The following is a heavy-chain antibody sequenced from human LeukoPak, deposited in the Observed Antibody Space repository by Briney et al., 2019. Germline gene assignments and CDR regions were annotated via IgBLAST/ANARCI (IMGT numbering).Heavy chain of an antibody. D-gene: IGHD3-9*01. V-gene: IGHV3-23*01. Sequence: GGSLRLSCAASGFTFSSYAMSWVRQAPGKGLEWVSAISGSGGSTYYADSVKGRFTISRDNSKNTLYLQMNSLRAEDTAVCYCAKEGGILRYFDWLPDFDYWGQGTLVTVSS. CDR1: GFTFSSYA. CDR2: ISGSGGST. CDR3: AKEGGILRYFDWLPDFDY. J-gene: IGHJ4*02.